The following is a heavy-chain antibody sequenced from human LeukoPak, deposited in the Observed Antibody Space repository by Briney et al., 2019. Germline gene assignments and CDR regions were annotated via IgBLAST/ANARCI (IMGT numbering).Heavy chain of an antibody. Sequence: GGSLRLSCAASGFTFSSYEMNWVRQAPGKGLEWVSSISSGGSHIYYADSVKGRITISRDNAKNSLYLQMNSLRAEDTAVYYCARDGGSSGTGAYYMDVWGKGTTDTVSS. D-gene: IGHD2-15*01. J-gene: IGHJ6*03. V-gene: IGHV3-21*01. CDR2: ISSGGSHI. CDR1: GFTFSSYE. CDR3: ARDGGSSGTGAYYMDV.